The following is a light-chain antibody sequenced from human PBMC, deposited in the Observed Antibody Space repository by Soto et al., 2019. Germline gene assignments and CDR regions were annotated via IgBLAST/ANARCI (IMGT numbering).Light chain of an antibody. CDR2: GAS. CDR3: QQYCSSPLIT. Sequence: EIVLTQSPGTLSLSPGERATLSCRASQSVSSSYLAWYQQKPGQAPRLLIYGASSRATGIPYRFSGSGSGTDFTLTISRLEPEDFAVYYCQQYCSSPLITFGQGTRLEIK. CDR1: QSVSSSY. V-gene: IGKV3-20*01. J-gene: IGKJ5*01.